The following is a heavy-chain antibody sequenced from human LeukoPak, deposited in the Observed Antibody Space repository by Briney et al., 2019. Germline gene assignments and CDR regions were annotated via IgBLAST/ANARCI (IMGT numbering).Heavy chain of an antibody. J-gene: IGHJ6*02. Sequence: GGSLRLSCAASGFTFSSYSMNWVRQAPGKGLEWVSYISSSSSTIYYADSVKGRFTISRDNAKNSLYLQMNSLRDEDTAVYYCARDGLDFWSGYYRDKYYYYGMDVWGQGTTVTVSS. CDR1: GFTFSSYS. CDR3: ARDGLDFWSGYYRDKYYYYGMDV. V-gene: IGHV3-48*02. D-gene: IGHD3-3*01. CDR2: ISSSSSTI.